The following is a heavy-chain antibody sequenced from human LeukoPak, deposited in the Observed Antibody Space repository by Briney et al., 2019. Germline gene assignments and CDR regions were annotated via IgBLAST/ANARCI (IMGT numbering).Heavy chain of an antibody. CDR2: INPSGGST. Sequence: GASVKVSCKASGYTFTSYYMHWVRQAPGQGLEWMGIINPSGGSTSYAQKFQGRVTMTRDMSASTAYMELRSLRSDDTAVYYCARIKEWELLSSYYYYMDVWGKGTTVTISS. D-gene: IGHD1-26*01. CDR1: GYTFTSYY. V-gene: IGHV1-46*01. CDR3: ARIKEWELLSSYYYYMDV. J-gene: IGHJ6*03.